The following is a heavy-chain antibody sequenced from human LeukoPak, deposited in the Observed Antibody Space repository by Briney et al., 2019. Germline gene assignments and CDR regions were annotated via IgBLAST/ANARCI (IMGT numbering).Heavy chain of an antibody. CDR1: GFTFSTYN. J-gene: IGHJ4*02. CDR2: ISSSSVTI. D-gene: IGHD6-13*01. Sequence: GGSLRLSCAASGFTFSTYNMNWVRQAPGKGLEWISYISSSSVTIYYADSVKGRFTISRDNAKNSLYLQMNSLRAKDTAVYYCAREGQAAGSDYWGQGTLVTVSS. V-gene: IGHV3-48*04. CDR3: AREGQAAGSDY.